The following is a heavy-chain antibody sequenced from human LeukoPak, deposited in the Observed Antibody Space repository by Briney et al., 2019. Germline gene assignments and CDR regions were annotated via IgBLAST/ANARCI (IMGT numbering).Heavy chain of an antibody. Sequence: GGSLRLSCAASGFIFDDYAMHWVRQAPGKGLEWVSGISWNSGIIGYADSVKGRFTISRDNAKNTLYLQMNSLRAEDTAVYYCARDIVVVTAIHLGAYWGQGTLVTVSS. D-gene: IGHD2-21*02. CDR2: ISWNSGII. CDR3: ARDIVVVTAIHLGAY. CDR1: GFIFDDYA. J-gene: IGHJ4*02. V-gene: IGHV3-9*01.